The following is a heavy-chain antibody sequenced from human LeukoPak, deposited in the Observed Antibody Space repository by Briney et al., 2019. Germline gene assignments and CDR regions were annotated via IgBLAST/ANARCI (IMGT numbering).Heavy chain of an antibody. CDR2: INHSGST. Sequence: SETLSLTCAVYGGSFSGYYWSWIRQPPGKGLEWIGEINHSGSTNYNPSLKSRVTISVDTSKNQFSLKLSSVTAADTAVYYCARETINDAFDIWGQGTMVTVSS. D-gene: IGHD1-7*01. J-gene: IGHJ3*02. CDR1: GGSFSGYY. V-gene: IGHV4-34*01. CDR3: ARETINDAFDI.